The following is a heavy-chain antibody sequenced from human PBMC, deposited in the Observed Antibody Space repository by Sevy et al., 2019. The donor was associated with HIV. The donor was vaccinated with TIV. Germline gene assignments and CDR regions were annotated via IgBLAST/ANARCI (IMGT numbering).Heavy chain of an antibody. V-gene: IGHV5-51*01. CDR2: IYPGDSGN. CDR1: GYSFTNYW. J-gene: IGHJ4*02. CDR3: ARQGDSDGFDY. Sequence: GESLKISCKGSGYSFTNYWIGLVRQMPGKGLEWMGIIYPGDSGNGYSPSFQGQVTISAAKSIRTAYLQWNSLKASDTARYYGARQGDSDGFDYWGQGTLVTVSS. D-gene: IGHD2-21*02.